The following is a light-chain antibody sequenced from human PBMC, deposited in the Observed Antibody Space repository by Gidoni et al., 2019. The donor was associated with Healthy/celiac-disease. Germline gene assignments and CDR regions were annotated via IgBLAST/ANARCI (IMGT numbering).Light chain of an antibody. Sequence: QSALTKPCSVSGSPGQPVTISCTGTSSDVGGYNYVSWYQQHPGKAPKLMMYDVSKRPSGVPDRFSGSKSGNTASLTISGLQAEDEADYYCCSYAGSYTPVVFGGGTKLTVL. V-gene: IGLV2-11*01. CDR2: DVS. CDR1: SSDVGGYNY. CDR3: CSYAGSYTPVV. J-gene: IGLJ2*01.